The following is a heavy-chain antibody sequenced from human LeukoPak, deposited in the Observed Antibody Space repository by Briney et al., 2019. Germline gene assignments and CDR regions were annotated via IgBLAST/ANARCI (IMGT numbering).Heavy chain of an antibody. J-gene: IGHJ4*02. CDR3: ARDPNRVPFPGYFDY. CDR1: GGSISSYY. Sequence: SETLSLTCTVSGGSISSYYWSWIRQPAGKGLEWIGRIYTSGSTNYNPSLKSRVTMSVDTSKNQFSLKLSSVTAADTAVYYCARDPNRVPFPGYFDYWGQGTLVTVFS. D-gene: IGHD1-14*01. V-gene: IGHV4-4*07. CDR2: IYTSGST.